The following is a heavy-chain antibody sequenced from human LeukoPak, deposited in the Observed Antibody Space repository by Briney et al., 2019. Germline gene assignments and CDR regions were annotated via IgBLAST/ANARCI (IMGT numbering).Heavy chain of an antibody. CDR1: GFTFRSYG. CDR2: LRYVGSNK. CDR3: TKEERSSGWYYYYYMDV. J-gene: IGHJ6*03. D-gene: IGHD6-19*01. V-gene: IGHV3-30*02. Sequence: SLRVSCAASGFTFRSYGMHWVRQAPGKGLEGVAFLRYVGSNKYYADSVKGRFTISRDNSKNTLYLQMNSLRAEDTAVYYCTKEERSSGWYYYYYMDVWGKGTTVTVSS.